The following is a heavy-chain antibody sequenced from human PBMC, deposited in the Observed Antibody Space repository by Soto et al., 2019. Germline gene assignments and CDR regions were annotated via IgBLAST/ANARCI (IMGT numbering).Heavy chain of an antibody. Sequence: AAVKVSCTACGYTFTSYYMHWVRQAPGQGLEWMGIINPSGGSTSYAQKFQGRVTMTRDTSTSTVYMELSSLRSEDTAVYYCARSYLERWAFDYWGQGTLVTVSS. CDR1: GYTFTSYY. D-gene: IGHD1-26*01. CDR2: INPSGGST. J-gene: IGHJ4*02. CDR3: ARSYLERWAFDY. V-gene: IGHV1-46*01.